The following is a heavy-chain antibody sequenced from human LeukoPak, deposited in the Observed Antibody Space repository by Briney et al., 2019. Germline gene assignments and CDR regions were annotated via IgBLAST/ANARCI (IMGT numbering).Heavy chain of an antibody. CDR1: GGSFSGYY. CDR3: ARAGGVRRSFDY. J-gene: IGHJ4*02. D-gene: IGHD3-3*01. CDR2: INHSGST. Sequence: SETLSLTCAVYGGSFSGYYWSWIRQPPGKGLEWIGEINHSGSTNYNPSLKSRVTISVDTSKNQFSLKLSSATAADTAVYYCARAGGVRRSFDYWGQGTLVTVSS. V-gene: IGHV4-34*01.